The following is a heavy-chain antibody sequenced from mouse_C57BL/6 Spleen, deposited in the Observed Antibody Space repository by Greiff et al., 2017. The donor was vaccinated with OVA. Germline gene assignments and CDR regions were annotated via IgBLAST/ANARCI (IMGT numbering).Heavy chain of an antibody. J-gene: IGHJ2*01. CDR3: ARGSYYFDY. CDR2: ISSGSSTI. CDR1: GFTFSDYG. V-gene: IGHV5-17*01. Sequence: EVKLMESGGGLVKPGGSLKLSCAASGFTFSDYGMHWVRQAPEKGLEWVAYISSGSSTIYYADTVKGRFTISRDNAKNTLFLQMTSLRAEDTAMYYCARGSYYFDYWGQGTTLTVSS.